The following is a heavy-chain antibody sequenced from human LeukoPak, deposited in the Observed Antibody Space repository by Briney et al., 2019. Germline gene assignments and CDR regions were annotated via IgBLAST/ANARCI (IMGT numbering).Heavy chain of an antibody. D-gene: IGHD3-22*01. CDR3: AKDSDDSSGYPSY. CDR1: GFMFSSYG. V-gene: IGHV3-30*02. Sequence: GGSLRLSCAASGFMFSSYGMHWVRHAPGKGLEWVAFIRYDGSDKFYADSVKGRFTIFRDNSKNTLYVQMNSLRVEDTAVYYCAKDSDDSSGYPSYWGQGTLVTVSS. CDR2: IRYDGSDK. J-gene: IGHJ4*02.